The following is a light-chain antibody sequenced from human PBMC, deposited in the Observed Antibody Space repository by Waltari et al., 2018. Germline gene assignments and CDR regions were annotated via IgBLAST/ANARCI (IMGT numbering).Light chain of an antibody. CDR3: CSYAGSVTPWM. Sequence: QSALTQPASVSGSPGQSITISCTGASNDLGNYNLVSWYQQYPGKAPKLLIYEVTTRLFGVSARFSVPKSCNTASLTVSGLQAEYEADFYCCSYAGSVTPWMFGGGTKLTVL. CDR2: EVT. J-gene: IGLJ3*02. V-gene: IGLV2-23*02. CDR1: SNDLGNYNL.